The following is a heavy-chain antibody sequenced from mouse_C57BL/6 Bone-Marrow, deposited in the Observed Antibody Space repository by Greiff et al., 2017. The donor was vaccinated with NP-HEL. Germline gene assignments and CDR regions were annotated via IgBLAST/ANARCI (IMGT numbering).Heavy chain of an antibody. CDR2: IYPRSGNT. CDR3: ARENFRACFAY. V-gene: IGHV1-81*01. J-gene: IGHJ3*01. CDR1: GYTFTSYG. Sequence: VQLQQSGAELARPGASVKLSCKASGYTFTSYGISWVKQRTGQGLEWIGEIYPRSGNTYYTEKFKGKATLTADKSSSTAYMELRSLTSEDSAVYFCARENFRACFAYWGQGTLVTVSA.